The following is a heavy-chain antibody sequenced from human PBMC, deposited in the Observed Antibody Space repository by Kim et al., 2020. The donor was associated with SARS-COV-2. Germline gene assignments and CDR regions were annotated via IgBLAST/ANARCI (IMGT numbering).Heavy chain of an antibody. D-gene: IGHD6-19*01. J-gene: IGHJ6*02. V-gene: IGHV1-3*01. CDR3: ARDPRWLVRNYYYYYGMDV. CDR1: GYTFTSYA. Sequence: ASVKVSCKASGYTFTSYAMHWVRQAPGQRLEWMGWINAGNGNTKYSQKFQGRVTITRDTSASTAYMELSSLRSEDTAVYYCARDPRWLVRNYYYYYGMDVWGQGTTVTVSS. CDR2: INAGNGNT.